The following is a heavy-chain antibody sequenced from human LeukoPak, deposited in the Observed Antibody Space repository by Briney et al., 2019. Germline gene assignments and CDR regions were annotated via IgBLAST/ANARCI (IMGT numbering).Heavy chain of an antibody. Sequence: PSETLSLTCTVSGGSISSGDYYWSWIRQPPGKGLEWIGYIYYSGSTYYNPSLKSRVTISVDTSKNQFSLKLSSVTAADTAVYYCARGLYSNYSDAFDIWGQGTMVTVSS. D-gene: IGHD4-11*01. J-gene: IGHJ3*02. CDR1: GGSISSGDYY. V-gene: IGHV4-30-4*08. CDR3: ARGLYSNYSDAFDI. CDR2: IYYSGST.